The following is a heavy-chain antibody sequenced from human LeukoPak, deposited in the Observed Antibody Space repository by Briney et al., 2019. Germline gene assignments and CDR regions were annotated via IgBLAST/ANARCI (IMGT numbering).Heavy chain of an antibody. V-gene: IGHV3-48*03. Sequence: PGGSLRLSCAASGFTFSSYEMNWVRQAPGKGLEWVSYIRSSGSTIYYADSVKGRFTISRDNAKNSLYLQMNSLRAEDTAVYYCARGHYDSSGYYNYFDYWGQGTLVTVSS. J-gene: IGHJ4*02. D-gene: IGHD3-22*01. CDR3: ARGHYDSSGYYNYFDY. CDR1: GFTFSSYE. CDR2: IRSSGSTI.